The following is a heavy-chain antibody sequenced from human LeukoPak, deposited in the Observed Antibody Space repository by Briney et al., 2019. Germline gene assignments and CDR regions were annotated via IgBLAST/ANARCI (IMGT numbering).Heavy chain of an antibody. D-gene: IGHD6-25*01. CDR2: INRDGRNT. CDR3: ARGGSITAAPDY. CDR1: GFTFSSYW. J-gene: IGHJ4*02. V-gene: IGHV3-74*01. Sequence: GGSLRLSCAASGFTFSSYWMHWVRQAPGKGLVWVSRINRDGRNTSYADSVKGRFTISRDNAKNTLYPQMNSLRAEDTAVYFCARGGSITAAPDYWGQGTLVTVSS.